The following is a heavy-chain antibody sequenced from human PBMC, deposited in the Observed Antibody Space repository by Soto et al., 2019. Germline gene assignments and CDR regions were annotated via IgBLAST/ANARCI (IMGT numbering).Heavy chain of an antibody. CDR2: IYHSGST. D-gene: IGHD3-22*01. CDR1: GYSISSGYY. J-gene: IGHJ4*02. V-gene: IGHV4-38-2*02. CDR3: ARAVYYYDSSGFLYHFDY. Sequence: SETLSLTCTVSGYSISSGYYWGWIRQPPGKGLEWIGSIYHSGSTYYNPSLKSRVTISVDTSKNQFSLKLSSVTAADTAVYYCARAVYYYDSSGFLYHFDYWGQGTLVTVSS.